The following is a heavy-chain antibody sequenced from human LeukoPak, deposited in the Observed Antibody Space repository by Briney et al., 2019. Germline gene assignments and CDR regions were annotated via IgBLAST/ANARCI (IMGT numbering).Heavy chain of an antibody. D-gene: IGHD1-26*01. J-gene: IGHJ4*02. V-gene: IGHV3-48*02. CDR3: ARDSRLISGSYPFDY. Sequence: GGSLRLSCAASGFTFSSCSMNWVRQAPGKGLEWVSYISSSSSTIYYADSVKGRFTISRDNAKNSLYLQMNSLRDEDTAVYYCARDSRLISGSYPFDYWGQGTLVTVSS. CDR1: GFTFSSCS. CDR2: ISSSSSTI.